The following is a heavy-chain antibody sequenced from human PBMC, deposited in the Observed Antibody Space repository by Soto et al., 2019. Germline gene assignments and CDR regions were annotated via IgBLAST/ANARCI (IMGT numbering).Heavy chain of an antibody. CDR1: GLSFSDVW. V-gene: IGHV3-15*01. D-gene: IGHD3-10*01. CDR2: IKSRADGGIR. CDR3: TTDLPWSYGALAY. J-gene: IGHJ4*02. Sequence: PGGSLRFSCVVSGLSFSDVWMNWVRQTPGKGLEWVGRIKSRADGGIRDYAAPVKGRFTISRDDSKNTLYLEMNSLKDDDTAVYYCTTDLPWSYGALAYWGQGTLVTVS.